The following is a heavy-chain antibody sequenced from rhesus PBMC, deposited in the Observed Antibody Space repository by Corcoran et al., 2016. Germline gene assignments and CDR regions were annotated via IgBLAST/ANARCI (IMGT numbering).Heavy chain of an antibody. CDR1: GGSFSGYY. CDR3: ARAEYCSSTYCSLFDY. CDR2: FSGSSGST. D-gene: IGHD2-15*01. Sequence: QVQLQESGPGLVKPSETLSLTCAVSGGSFSGYYWGWIRQPPGKGLEWIGYFSGSSGSTDSNPSPKGRVTISTDTSKNQFSLKLSSVTAADTAVYYCARAEYCSSTYCSLFDYWGQGVLVTVSS. V-gene: IGHV4-165*01. J-gene: IGHJ4*01.